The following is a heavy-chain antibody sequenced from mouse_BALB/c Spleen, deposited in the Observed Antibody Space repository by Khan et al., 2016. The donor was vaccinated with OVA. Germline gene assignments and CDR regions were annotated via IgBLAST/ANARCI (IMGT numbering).Heavy chain of an antibody. D-gene: IGHD1-1*01. CDR2: ISYNGNT. Sequence: EVKVEESGPGLVKPSQSLSLTCTVTGYSTTTDYAWNWIRQFPGNKLEWMGFISYNGNTKYNPSLKSRISITRDTSKNQFFLQLKSVTTEDTARYYCARVYGGDFDYWGQGTTLTVSS. CDR1: GYSTTTDYA. CDR3: ARVYGGDFDY. J-gene: IGHJ2*01. V-gene: IGHV3-2*02.